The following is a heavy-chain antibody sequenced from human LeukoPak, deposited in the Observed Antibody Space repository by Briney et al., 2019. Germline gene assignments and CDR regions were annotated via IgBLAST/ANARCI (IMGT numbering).Heavy chain of an antibody. J-gene: IGHJ4*02. CDR1: GGSISSYY. CDR2: IYYSGST. Sequence: SETLSLTCTVSGGSISSYYWSWIRQPPGKGLEWIGYIYYSGSTNYNPSLKSRVTILVDTSKNQFSLKLSSVTAADTAVYYCARLGGYSYGLRRWGQGTLVTVSS. D-gene: IGHD5-18*01. V-gene: IGHV4-59*01. CDR3: ARLGGYSYGLRR.